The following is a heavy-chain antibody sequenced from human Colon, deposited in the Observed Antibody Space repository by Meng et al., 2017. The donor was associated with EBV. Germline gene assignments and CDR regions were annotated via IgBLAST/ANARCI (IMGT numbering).Heavy chain of an antibody. D-gene: IGHD2-21*02. J-gene: IGHJ4*02. CDR3: ARVGAYCGGDCYHPR. Sequence: ESVPGLVRLSGTMALTWAVSGGSLSSRNWWSWVRQPPGKGLEWIGEIYHSGSTNYNPSLKSRVTISVDESKNQFSLRLSSVTAADTAVYYCARVGAYCGGDCYHPRWGQGTLVTVSS. CDR1: GGSLSSRNW. V-gene: IGHV4-4*02. CDR2: IYHSGST.